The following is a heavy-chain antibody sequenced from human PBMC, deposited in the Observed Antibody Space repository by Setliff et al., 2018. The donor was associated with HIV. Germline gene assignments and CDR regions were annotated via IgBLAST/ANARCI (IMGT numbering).Heavy chain of an antibody. V-gene: IGHV1-2*02. CDR2: INPDSGGT. D-gene: IGHD3-22*01. CDR3: ARGVYTSYFDSGALSHFDY. J-gene: IGHJ4*02. CDR1: GYTFTGYY. Sequence: ASVKVSCKASGYTFTGYYIHWVRQAPGQGLEWMGWINPDSGGTNFAQKFQGRASMTRDTSISTAYVDLSSLNSDDTAIYYCARGVYTSYFDSGALSHFDYWGQGTLVTVSS.